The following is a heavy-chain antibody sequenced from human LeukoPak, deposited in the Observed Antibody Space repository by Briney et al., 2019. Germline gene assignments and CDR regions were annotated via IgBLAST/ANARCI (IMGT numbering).Heavy chain of an antibody. J-gene: IGHJ4*02. CDR2: INHSGST. CDR1: GGSFSGYY. V-gene: IGHV4-34*01. CDR3: ARGSISGRTTVQYFDY. Sequence: SETLSLTCAVYGGSFSGYYWSWIRQPPGKGLEWIGEINHSGSTNYNPSLKSRVTISVDTSTNQFSLKLSSVTAADTAVYYCARGSISGRTTVQYFDYWGQGTLVTVSS. D-gene: IGHD4-17*01.